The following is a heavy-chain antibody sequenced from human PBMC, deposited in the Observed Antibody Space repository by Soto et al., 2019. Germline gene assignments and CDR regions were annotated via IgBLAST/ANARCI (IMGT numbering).Heavy chain of an antibody. CDR2: ISYDGSNK. D-gene: IGHD3-10*01. J-gene: IGHJ6*02. CDR1: GFTFSSYA. CDR3: ARNSMVRGVSPEGYYYYYYGMDV. V-gene: IGHV3-30-3*01. Sequence: QVQLVESGGGVVQPGRSLRLSCAASGFTFSSYAMHWVRQAPGKGLEWVAVISYDGSNKYYADSVKGRFTISRDNSKNTLYLQMNSLRAEDTAVYYCARNSMVRGVSPEGYYYYYYGMDVWGQGTTVTVSS.